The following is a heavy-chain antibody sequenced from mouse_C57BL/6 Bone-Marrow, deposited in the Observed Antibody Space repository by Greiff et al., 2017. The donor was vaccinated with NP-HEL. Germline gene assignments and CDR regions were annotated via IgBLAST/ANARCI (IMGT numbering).Heavy chain of an antibody. J-gene: IGHJ3*01. CDR1: GYTFTDYY. V-gene: IGHV1-26*01. CDR2: INPNNGGT. D-gene: IGHD2-3*01. CDR3: ASEDGYYEFAY. Sequence: VQLQQSGPELVKPGASVKISCKASGYTFTDYYMNWVKQSHGKSLEWIGDINPNNGGTSYNQKFKGKATLTVDKSSSTAYMELRSLTSEDSAVYYCASEDGYYEFAYWGQGTLVTVSA.